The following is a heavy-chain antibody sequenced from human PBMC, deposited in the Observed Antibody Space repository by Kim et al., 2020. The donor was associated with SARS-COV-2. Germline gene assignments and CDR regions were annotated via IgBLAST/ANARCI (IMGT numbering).Heavy chain of an antibody. CDR1: GCTFSSYA. D-gene: IGHD2-21*02. V-gene: IGHV1-69*04. CDR3: ARIYCGGDCYSNHYYGMDV. CDR2: IIPILGIA. Sequence: SVKVSCKASGCTFSSYAINWVRQDPGQGLEWMGRIIPILGIANYAQQFQGRVTITADKTTSTGYMELSSLRSEDTAVYYCARIYCGGDCYSNHYYGMDVWGQGTPVTVSS. J-gene: IGHJ6*02.